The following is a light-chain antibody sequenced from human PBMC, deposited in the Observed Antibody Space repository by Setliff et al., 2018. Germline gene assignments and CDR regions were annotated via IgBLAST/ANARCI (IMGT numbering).Light chain of an antibody. CDR3: SSHTTGSTPEV. J-gene: IGLJ1*01. CDR2: EVN. V-gene: IGLV2-18*02. Sequence: QSVLTQPPSVSGSLGQSVAISCVGTFSDIGTYDRVSWYQQFPGTAPRLIIFEVNNRPLGVPDRFSGSKSGYTASLTISGLRTEDEADYYCSSHTTGSTPEVFGPGTKGTVL. CDR1: FSDIGTYDR.